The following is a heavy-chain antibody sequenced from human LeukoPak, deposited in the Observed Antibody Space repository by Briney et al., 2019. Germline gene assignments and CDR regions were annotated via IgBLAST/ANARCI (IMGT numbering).Heavy chain of an antibody. Sequence: PSETLSLTCAVYGGSFSGYYWSWIRQPPGKGLEWIGEINHSGSTNYNPSLKSRVTISVDTSKNQFSLKLSSVTAADTAVYYCARRPARYYYSMDVWGKGTTVTISS. CDR2: INHSGST. V-gene: IGHV4-34*01. CDR1: GGSFSGYY. D-gene: IGHD1-14*01. CDR3: ARRPARYYYSMDV. J-gene: IGHJ6*03.